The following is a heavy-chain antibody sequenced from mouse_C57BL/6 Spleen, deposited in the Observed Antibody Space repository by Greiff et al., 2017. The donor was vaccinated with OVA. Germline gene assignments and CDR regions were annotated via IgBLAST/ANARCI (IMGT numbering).Heavy chain of an antibody. CDR3: TTYSIYAMDY. Sequence: VQRVESGAELVRPGASVTLSCKASGYTFTDYEMHWVKQTPVHGLEWIGAIDPETGGTAYNQKFKGKAILTADKSSSTAYMELRSLTSEDSAVYYCTTYSIYAMDYWGQGTSVTVSS. J-gene: IGHJ4*01. D-gene: IGHD2-5*01. CDR2: IDPETGGT. CDR1: GYTFTDYE. V-gene: IGHV1-15*01.